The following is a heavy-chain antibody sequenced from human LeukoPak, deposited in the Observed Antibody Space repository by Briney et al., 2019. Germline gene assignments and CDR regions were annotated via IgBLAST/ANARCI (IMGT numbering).Heavy chain of an antibody. CDR1: GGSFSGYY. J-gene: IGHJ4*02. CDR2: INHSGST. V-gene: IGHV4-34*01. Sequence: SETLSLTCAVYGGSFSGYYWSWIRQPPGKGLEWIGEINHSGSTNYNASLKSRVTISVDTSKNQFSLKLSSVTAADTAVYYCGRGLGQLPAGGYWGQGTLVTVSS. D-gene: IGHD1-1*01. CDR3: GRGLGQLPAGGY.